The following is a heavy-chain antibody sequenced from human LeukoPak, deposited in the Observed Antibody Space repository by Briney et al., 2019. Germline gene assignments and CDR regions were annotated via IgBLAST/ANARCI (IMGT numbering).Heavy chain of an antibody. CDR2: ISSSSSYI. D-gene: IGHD1-26*01. CDR1: GFTFSSYT. J-gene: IGHJ6*03. CDR3: ARDPYSGGYGDYYYYYMDV. Sequence: GGSLRLSCAASGFTFSSYTMKWVRRAPGKGLEWVSSISSSSSYIYYADSVKGRFTISRDNAKNSLYLQINSLRAEDTAVYYCARDPYSGGYGDYYYYYMDVWGKGTTVTISS. V-gene: IGHV3-21*01.